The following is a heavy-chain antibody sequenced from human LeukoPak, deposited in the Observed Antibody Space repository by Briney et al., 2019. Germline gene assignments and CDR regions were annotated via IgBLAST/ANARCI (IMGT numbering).Heavy chain of an antibody. V-gene: IGHV3-20*04. CDR1: GFTFDDYG. CDR3: AKDHYYDRSGFLAN. CDR2: INWNGGST. D-gene: IGHD3-22*01. Sequence: GGSLRLSCAASGFTFDDYGMSWVRQAPGKGLEWVSGINWNGGSTGYADSVKGRFTISRDNAKNSLYLQMNSLRAEDTAVYYCAKDHYYDRSGFLANWGQGTLVIVSS. J-gene: IGHJ1*01.